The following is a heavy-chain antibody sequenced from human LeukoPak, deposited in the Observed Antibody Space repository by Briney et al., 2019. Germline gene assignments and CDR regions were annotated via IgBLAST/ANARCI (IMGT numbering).Heavy chain of an antibody. CDR3: ARLFIHVGATADYFDY. CDR2: IAPGDSDN. Sequence: GASLKISCKGSGYSFTNYWSGWLRRMPGKGLKWMEFIAPGDSDNRYSPSFQVQVTISADKSISTAYLRCSSLKASDTAMYYCARLFIHVGATADYFDYWGQGILVTVSS. D-gene: IGHD1-26*01. V-gene: IGHV5-51*01. CDR1: GYSFTNYW. J-gene: IGHJ4*02.